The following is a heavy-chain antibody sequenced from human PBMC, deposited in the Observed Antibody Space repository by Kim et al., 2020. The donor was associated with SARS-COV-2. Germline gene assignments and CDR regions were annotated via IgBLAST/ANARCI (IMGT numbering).Heavy chain of an antibody. Sequence: ASVKVSCKASGYTFTSYAMHWVRQAPGQRLEWMGWINAGNGNTKYSQKFQGRVTITRDTSASTAYMELSSLRSEDTAVYYCASAVADLYYYYGMDVWGQGTTVTVSS. CDR1: GYTFTSYA. J-gene: IGHJ6*02. V-gene: IGHV1-3*01. D-gene: IGHD6-19*01. CDR2: INAGNGNT. CDR3: ASAVADLYYYYGMDV.